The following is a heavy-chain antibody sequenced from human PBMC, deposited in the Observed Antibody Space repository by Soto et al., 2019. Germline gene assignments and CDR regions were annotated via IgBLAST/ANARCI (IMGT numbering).Heavy chain of an antibody. V-gene: IGHV3-48*01. D-gene: IGHD3-10*01. CDR2: ISSSSSTI. J-gene: IGHJ3*02. CDR1: GFTFSSYS. CDR3: ARPDPREGSDAFDI. Sequence: GGSLRLSCAASGFTFSSYSMNWVRQAPGKGLEWVSYISSSSSTIYYADSVKGRFTISRDNAKNSLYLQMNSLRAEDTAVYYCARPDPREGSDAFDIWGQGTMVTVSS.